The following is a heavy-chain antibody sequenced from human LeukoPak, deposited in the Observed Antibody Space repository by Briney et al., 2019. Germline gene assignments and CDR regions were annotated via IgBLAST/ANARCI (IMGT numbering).Heavy chain of an antibody. Sequence: SETLSLTCSVSGGSFDSNYWSWIRQPPGKGLEWIGYIYTSGSTNFNPSLRSRVAMSIDTSKNQFSLKVYSVTAADTAVYYCANYMRNVHYYMDVWGKGTTVIVSS. CDR1: GGSFDSNY. J-gene: IGHJ6*03. CDR2: IYTSGST. V-gene: IGHV4-4*09. CDR3: ANYMRNVHYYMDV. D-gene: IGHD1-1*01.